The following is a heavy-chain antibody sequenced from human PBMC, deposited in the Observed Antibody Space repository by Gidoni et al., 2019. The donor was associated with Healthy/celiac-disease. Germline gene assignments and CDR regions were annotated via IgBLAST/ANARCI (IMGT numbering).Heavy chain of an antibody. Sequence: QVQLQQWGAGLLKPSETLSLTCAVYGGSFSGYYWSWIRKPPGKGLEWIGEINHSGSTNYNPSLKSRVTISVDTSKNQFSLKLSSVTAADTAVYYCARGKSPDRRGGYCSSTSCYARGWFDPWGQGTLVTVSS. J-gene: IGHJ5*02. CDR1: GGSFSGYY. V-gene: IGHV4-34*01. CDR3: ARGKSPDRRGGYCSSTSCYARGWFDP. D-gene: IGHD2-2*01. CDR2: INHSGST.